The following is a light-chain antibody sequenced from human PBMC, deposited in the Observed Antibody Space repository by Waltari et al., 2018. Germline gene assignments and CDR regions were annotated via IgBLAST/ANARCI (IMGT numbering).Light chain of an antibody. CDR2: WAS. CDR1: QSILDHSNNKNN. J-gene: IGKJ4*01. CDR3: QQHYSSPLT. Sequence: DIVMTQSPDSLAVSLGERATINCRSSQSILDHSNNKNNLTWYQQKPGQAPKLLIYWASTREAGVPARFSGSGSGTHFTLTISSLQAEDVAVYYCQQHYSSPLTFGGGTKVEL. V-gene: IGKV4-1*01.